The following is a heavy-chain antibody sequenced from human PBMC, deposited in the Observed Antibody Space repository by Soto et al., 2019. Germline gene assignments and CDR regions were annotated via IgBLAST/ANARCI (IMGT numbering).Heavy chain of an antibody. Sequence: SDTLSLTCTVSGGSISSSSYYWGWIRQPPGKGLEWIGSIYYSGSTYYNPSLKSRVTISVDTSKNQFSLQLSSVTPADTAVYYCARTMVRGPRGDWFDPWGQETLVTASS. V-gene: IGHV4-39*01. CDR1: GGSISSSSYY. J-gene: IGHJ5*02. CDR3: ARTMVRGPRGDWFDP. CDR2: IYYSGST. D-gene: IGHD3-10*01.